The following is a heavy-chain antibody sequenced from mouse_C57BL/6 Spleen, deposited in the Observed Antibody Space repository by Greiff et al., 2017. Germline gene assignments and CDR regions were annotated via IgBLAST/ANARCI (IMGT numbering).Heavy chain of an antibody. CDR1: GYTFTDYE. CDR3: TREVTTVVATDY. J-gene: IGHJ2*01. V-gene: IGHV1-15*01. CDR2: IDPETGGT. Sequence: VQLVESGAELVRPGASVTLSCTASGYTFTDYEMHWVKQTPVHGLEWIGAIDPETGGTAYNQKFKGKAILTADKSSSTAYMELSSLTAEDSAVYYSTREVTTVVATDYWGQGTTLTVSS. D-gene: IGHD1-1*01.